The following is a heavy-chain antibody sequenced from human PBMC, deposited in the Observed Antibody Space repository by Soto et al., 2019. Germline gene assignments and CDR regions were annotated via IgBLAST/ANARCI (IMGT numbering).Heavy chain of an antibody. CDR3: ARDQPGSPVFDRAFDI. CDR1: GASINSYY. V-gene: IGHV4-59*01. Sequence: PSETLSLTCTISGASINSYYWSWIRQPPGKGLEWIGYMDYSGTKNNPSLKSRVTMSIDTSKNQFSLKLSSVTAADTAVYYCARDQPGSPVFDRAFDIWGQGTMVTV. J-gene: IGHJ3*02. D-gene: IGHD1-26*01. CDR2: MDYSGT.